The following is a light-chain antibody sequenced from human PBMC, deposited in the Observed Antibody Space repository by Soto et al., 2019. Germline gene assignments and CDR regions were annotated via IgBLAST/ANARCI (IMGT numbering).Light chain of an antibody. J-gene: IGKJ4*01. CDR1: RDISDH. CDR2: DAS. CDR3: QQYDNVPLT. Sequence: DIQMTQSPSSLSASVGDRVTISCQASRDISDHLHWYQHKPGKPPRLLIYDASNLETGLPSRFSGSASVTSFTFPISSLRPDDVATYFCQQYDNVPLTFGGGTEV. V-gene: IGKV1-33*01.